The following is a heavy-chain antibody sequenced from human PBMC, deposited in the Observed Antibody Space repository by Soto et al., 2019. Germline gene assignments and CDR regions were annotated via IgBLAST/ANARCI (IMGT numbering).Heavy chain of an antibody. J-gene: IGHJ4*02. D-gene: IGHD4-17*01. Sequence: QVQLVESGGGVVQPGRSLRLSCAASGFTFSSYGMHWVRQAPGKGLEWVAVIWYDGSNKYYADSVKGRFTISRDNSKNKLYLQLNRMSAEATDVYYCAGGYGNYPLDYWGQGTLVTVSS. V-gene: IGHV3-33*01. CDR1: GFTFSSYG. CDR2: IWYDGSNK. CDR3: AGGYGNYPLDY.